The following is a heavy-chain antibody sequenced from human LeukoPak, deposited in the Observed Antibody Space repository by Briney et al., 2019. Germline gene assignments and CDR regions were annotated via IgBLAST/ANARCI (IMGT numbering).Heavy chain of an antibody. CDR3: ARDRLAAVAGFDY. Sequence: GGSLRLSCAASGFTFSSYSMNWVRQAPGKGLEWVSYISSSSSTIYYADSVKGRFTISRDNAKNSLYLQMNSLRAEDTAVYYCARDRLAAVAGFDYWGQGTLVTVSS. CDR2: ISSSSSTI. CDR1: GFTFSSYS. V-gene: IGHV3-48*01. J-gene: IGHJ4*02. D-gene: IGHD6-19*01.